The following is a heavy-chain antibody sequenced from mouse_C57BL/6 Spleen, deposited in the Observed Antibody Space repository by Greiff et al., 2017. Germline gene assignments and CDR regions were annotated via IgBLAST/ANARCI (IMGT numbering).Heavy chain of an antibody. CDR1: GYSFTGYY. D-gene: IGHD1-1*01. J-gene: IGHJ4*01. V-gene: IGHV1-31*01. CDR3: ASSDYYGSSPYAMDY. CDR2: IYPYNGVS. Sequence: VQLKQSGPELVKPGASVKISCKASGYSFTGYYMHWVKQSPGNILDWIGYIYPYNGVSSYNQKFKGKATLTVDKSSSTAYMELRSLTSEDSAVYYCASSDYYGSSPYAMDYWGQGTSVTVSS.